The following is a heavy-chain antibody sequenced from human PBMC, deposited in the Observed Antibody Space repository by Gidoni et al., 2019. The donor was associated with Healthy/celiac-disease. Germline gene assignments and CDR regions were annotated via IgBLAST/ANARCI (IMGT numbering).Heavy chain of an antibody. CDR3: ARGDYDSSGYSPPEVVY. Sequence: QVQLVQSGAEVKQPGASVKVSCKASGYTFTSYYMHWVRQAPGQGLEWMGIINPSGGSTSYAQKFQGRVTMTRDTSTSTVYMELSSLRSEDTAVYYCARGDYDSSGYSPPEVVYWGQGTLVTVSS. V-gene: IGHV1-46*03. D-gene: IGHD3-22*01. CDR2: INPSGGST. CDR1: GYTFTSYY. J-gene: IGHJ4*02.